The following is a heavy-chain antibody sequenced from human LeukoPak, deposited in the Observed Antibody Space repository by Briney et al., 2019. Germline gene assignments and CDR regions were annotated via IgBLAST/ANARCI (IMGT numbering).Heavy chain of an antibody. V-gene: IGHV3-20*04. CDR1: GFTFSSYA. CDR2: INWNGGTT. J-gene: IGHJ4*02. CDR3: ARDLGSGRGSLGAD. Sequence: GGSLRLSCAASGFTFSSYAMSWVRQTAEKGLEWVSGINWNGGTTGYADSVKGRLTVSRDNAKNSLYLQMNNLRAEDTGLYYCARDLGSGRGSLGADWGQGTLVTVSS. D-gene: IGHD3-10*01.